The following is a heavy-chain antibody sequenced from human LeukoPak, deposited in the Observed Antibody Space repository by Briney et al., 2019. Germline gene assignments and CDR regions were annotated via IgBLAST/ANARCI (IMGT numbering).Heavy chain of an antibody. V-gene: IGHV1-69*04. CDR1: GGTFSSYA. CDR3: ARSPGYCTNGVCYNNWFDP. D-gene: IGHD2-8*01. J-gene: IGHJ5*02. CDR2: IIPILGIA. Sequence: GASVKVSCKASGGTFSSYAISWVRQAPGQGLEWMGRIIPILGIANYAQKFEGRVTINADKSTSTAYMELSSLRSEDTAVYYCARSPGYCTNGVCYNNWFDPWGQGTLVTVSS.